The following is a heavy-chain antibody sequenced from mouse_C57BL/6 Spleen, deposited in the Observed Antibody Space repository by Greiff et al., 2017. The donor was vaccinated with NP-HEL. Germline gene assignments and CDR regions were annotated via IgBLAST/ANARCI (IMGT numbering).Heavy chain of an antibody. CDR1: GYTFTSYT. CDR3: AREGIYYDYDKNAMDY. D-gene: IGHD2-4*01. V-gene: IGHV1-4*01. J-gene: IGHJ4*01. Sequence: QVQLQQSGAELARPGASVKMSCKASGYTFTSYTMHWVKQRPGQGLEWIGYINPSSGYTKYNQKFKDKATLTADKSSSTAYMQLSSLTSEDSAVYYCAREGIYYDYDKNAMDYWGQGTSVTVSS. CDR2: INPSSGYT.